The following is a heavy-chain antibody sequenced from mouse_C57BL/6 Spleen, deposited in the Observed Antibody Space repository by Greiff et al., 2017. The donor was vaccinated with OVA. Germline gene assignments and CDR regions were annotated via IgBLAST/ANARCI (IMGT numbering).Heavy chain of an antibody. CDR2: IYPNNGGS. J-gene: IGHJ1*03. Sequence: QLQQSGPELVKPGASVKMSCKASGYPFPDYIMHWVKQSHGKSLEWIGYIYPNNGGSSYHQKFKGKAPLTVNTSSSTAYMERRSLTSEESAFYYGARGGYGYDKGNWYFDVWGTGTTVTVSS. CDR3: ARGGYGYDKGNWYFDV. D-gene: IGHD2-2*01. V-gene: IGHV1-22*01. CDR1: GYPFPDYI.